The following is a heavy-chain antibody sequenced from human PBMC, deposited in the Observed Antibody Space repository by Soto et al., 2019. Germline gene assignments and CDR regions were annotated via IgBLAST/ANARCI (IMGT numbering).Heavy chain of an antibody. CDR2: INHSGST. CDR3: AREGITIFGVVIYDWFDP. D-gene: IGHD3-3*01. Sequence: PSETLSLTCAVYGGSFSGYYWSWIRQPPGKGLEWIGEINHSGSTNYNPSLKSRVTISVDTSKNQFSLKLSSVTAADTAVYYCAREGITIFGVVIYDWFDPWGQGXLVTVYS. J-gene: IGHJ5*02. V-gene: IGHV4-34*01. CDR1: GGSFSGYY.